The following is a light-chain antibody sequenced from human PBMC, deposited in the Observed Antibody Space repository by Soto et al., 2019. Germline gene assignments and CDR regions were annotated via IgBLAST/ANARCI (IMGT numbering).Light chain of an antibody. CDR1: QSVNSN. CDR2: GTS. CDR3: QQYNDWPLT. Sequence: EIVMTQSPGTLSVSPGERATLSCRASQSVNSNLAWYQQKRGQAPRLLIYGTSTRATGIPARFSGSESGTEFILTISSLQSEDFAVYYCQQYNDWPLTFGGGTKVEIK. V-gene: IGKV3-15*01. J-gene: IGKJ4*01.